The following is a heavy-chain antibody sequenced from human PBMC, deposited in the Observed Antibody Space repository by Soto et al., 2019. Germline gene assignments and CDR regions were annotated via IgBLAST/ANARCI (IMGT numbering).Heavy chain of an antibody. J-gene: IGHJ6*02. D-gene: IGHD6-6*01. CDR3: AKEGQQLAYGYYGMDV. Sequence: QVQLVESGGGVVQPGRSLRLSCAASGFTFSSYGMHWVRQAPGKGLEWVAVISYDGSNKYYADSVKGRSTISRDNSKNTLYLQRNSLRAEDTAVYYCAKEGQQLAYGYYGMDVWGHGTTVTVSS. CDR1: GFTFSSYG. V-gene: IGHV3-30*18. CDR2: ISYDGSNK.